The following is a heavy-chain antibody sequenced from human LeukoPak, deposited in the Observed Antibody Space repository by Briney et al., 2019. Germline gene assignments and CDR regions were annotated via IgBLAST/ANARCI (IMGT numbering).Heavy chain of an antibody. CDR3: ASEGDY. CDR1: GFTFSSYG. V-gene: IGHV3-30*03. CDR2: ISYDGSNK. J-gene: IGHJ4*02. Sequence: PGGSLRLSCAASGFTFSSYGMHWVRQAPGKGLEWVAVISYDGSNKSYADSVKGRFTISRDNSKNTLYLQMNSLRAEDTAVYYCASEGDYWGQGTLVTVSS.